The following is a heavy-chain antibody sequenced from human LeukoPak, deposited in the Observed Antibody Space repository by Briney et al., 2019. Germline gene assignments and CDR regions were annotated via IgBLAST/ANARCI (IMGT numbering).Heavy chain of an antibody. CDR1: GGSVSSTTYY. CDR2: VYYTGST. CDR3: AGLSKGRYFDYIFEY. D-gene: IGHD3-9*01. Sequence: SETLSLTCTVSGGSVSSTTYYWGWIRQPPGGGLEWIANVYYTGSTYCNPSLKSRVTMSVDTSKNQFSLTMTSVTAADTAVYYCAGLSKGRYFDYIFEYWGQGTLATVSS. J-gene: IGHJ4*02. V-gene: IGHV4-39*01.